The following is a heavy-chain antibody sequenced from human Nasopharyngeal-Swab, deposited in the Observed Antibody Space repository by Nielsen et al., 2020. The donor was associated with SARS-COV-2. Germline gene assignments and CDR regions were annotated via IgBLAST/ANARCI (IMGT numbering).Heavy chain of an antibody. CDR1: GYSFTSYW. Sequence: KVSCKGSGYSFTSYWIGWVRQMPGKGLEWMGIIYPGDSDTRYSPSFQGQVTISADKSISTAYLQWSSLKASDPAMYYCARLLGRDIVLIGGMDVWGQGTTVTVSS. CDR2: IYPGDSDT. V-gene: IGHV5-51*01. J-gene: IGHJ6*02. D-gene: IGHD2-8*01. CDR3: ARLLGRDIVLIGGMDV.